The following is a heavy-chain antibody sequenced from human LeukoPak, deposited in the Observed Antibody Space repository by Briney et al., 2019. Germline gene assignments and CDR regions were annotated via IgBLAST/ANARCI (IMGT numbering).Heavy chain of an antibody. CDR1: GFTFSSYW. J-gene: IGHJ4*02. V-gene: IGHV3-74*01. D-gene: IGHD6-19*01. Sequence: PGRSLRLSCAASGFTFSSYWMHWVRQAPGKGLVWVSRIYGDGSSTSYADSVKGRFTISRDNAKNTLYLQMNSLRAEDTAVYYCAREGVAGGLDYWGQGTLVTVSS. CDR3: AREGVAGGLDY. CDR2: IYGDGSST.